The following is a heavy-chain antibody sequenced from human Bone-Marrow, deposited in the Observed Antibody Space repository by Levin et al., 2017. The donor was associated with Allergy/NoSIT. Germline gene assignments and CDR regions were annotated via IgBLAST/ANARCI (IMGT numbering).Heavy chain of an antibody. CDR2: ISYDGSNK. D-gene: IGHD2-2*01. CDR3: AKNPGVPATDYFDY. Sequence: GGSLRLSCAASGFTFSSYGMHWVRQAPGKGLEWVAVISYDGSNKYYADSVKGRFTISRDNSKNTLYLQMNSLRAEDTAVYYCAKNPGVPATDYFDYWGQGTLVTVSS. J-gene: IGHJ4*02. V-gene: IGHV3-30*18. CDR1: GFTFSSYG.